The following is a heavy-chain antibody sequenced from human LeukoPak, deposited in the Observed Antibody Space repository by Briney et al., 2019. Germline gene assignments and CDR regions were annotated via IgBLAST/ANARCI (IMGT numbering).Heavy chain of an antibody. CDR3: ARDLTGEQQLVTQH. Sequence: GGSLRLSCAASGFTVSSNYMSWVRQAPGKGLEWVSVIYSDGGTYYADSVKGRFTISRDNDKNTLYLQMNSLRAEDTAVYYCARDLTGEQQLVTQHWGQGTLVTVSS. CDR2: IYSDGGT. CDR1: GFTVSSNY. V-gene: IGHV3-53*01. D-gene: IGHD6-13*01. J-gene: IGHJ1*01.